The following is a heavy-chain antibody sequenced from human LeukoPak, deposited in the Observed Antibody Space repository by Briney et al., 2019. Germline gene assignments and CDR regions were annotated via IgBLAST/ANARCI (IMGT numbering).Heavy chain of an antibody. Sequence: GGSLRLSCAASGFTFSSYAMSWVRQAPGKGLEWVSAISGSGGSTYYADSVKGRFTISRDNSKNTLYLQMNSLRVEDTAVYYCAKVARGRIAARFPPLFSDYWGQGTLVTVSS. V-gene: IGHV3-23*01. CDR3: AKVARGRIAARFPPLFSDY. CDR1: GFTFSSYA. D-gene: IGHD6-6*01. CDR2: ISGSGGST. J-gene: IGHJ4*02.